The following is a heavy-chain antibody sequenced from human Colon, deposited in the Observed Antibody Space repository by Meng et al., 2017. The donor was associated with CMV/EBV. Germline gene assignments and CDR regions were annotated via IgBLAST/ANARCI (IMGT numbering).Heavy chain of an antibody. CDR1: GFSFSESG. CDR3: SNGLLGVQGH. D-gene: IGHD3-3*01. V-gene: IGHV3-30*02. J-gene: IGHJ4*02. Sequence: GESGGGVGQPGGSLRLSCGASGFSFSESGIHWLRQAPGKGLEWVSFIDTTNHYYADSVKGRFTISRDDSKRMVYLQMNNLKTEDTAMYFCSNGLLGVQGHWGQGTLVTVSS. CDR2: IDTTNH.